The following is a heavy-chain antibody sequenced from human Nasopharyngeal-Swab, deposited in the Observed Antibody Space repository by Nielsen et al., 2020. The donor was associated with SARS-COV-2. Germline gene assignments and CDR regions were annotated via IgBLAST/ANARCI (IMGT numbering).Heavy chain of an antibody. CDR3: ARARSSGWYRSHAFDI. V-gene: IGHV1-3*01. J-gene: IGHJ3*02. Sequence: ASVKVSCKASGYTFTSYAMHWVRQAPGQRLEWMGWINAGNGNTKYSQKFQGRVTITRDTYASTAYMELSSLRSEDTAVYYCARARSSGWYRSHAFDIWGQGTMVTVSS. D-gene: IGHD6-19*01. CDR1: GYTFTSYA. CDR2: INAGNGNT.